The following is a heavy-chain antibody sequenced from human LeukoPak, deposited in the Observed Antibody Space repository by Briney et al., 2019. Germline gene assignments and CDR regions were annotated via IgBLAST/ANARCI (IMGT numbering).Heavy chain of an antibody. CDR2: ISGSGGST. D-gene: IGHD6-13*01. CDR1: GFTFEASA. Sequence: PGGSLRLSCAASGFTFEASAMSWVRQAPGKGLEWVSAISGSGGSTYYADSVKGRFTISRDNSKNTLYLQMNSLRAEDTAVYYCAKPHSSSWYFDYWGQGTLVTVSS. V-gene: IGHV3-23*01. J-gene: IGHJ4*02. CDR3: AKPHSSSWYFDY.